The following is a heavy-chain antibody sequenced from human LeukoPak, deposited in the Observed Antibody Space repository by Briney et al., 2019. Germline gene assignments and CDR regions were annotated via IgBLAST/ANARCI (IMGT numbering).Heavy chain of an antibody. Sequence: GASVKVSCKASGYTFTSYAMHWVLQAPGQGLEWMGWINPNSGGTNYAQKFQGRVTMTRDTSISTAYMELSRLRSDDTAVYYCARVLELGDWFDPWGQGTLVTVSS. J-gene: IGHJ5*02. V-gene: IGHV1-2*02. CDR3: ARVLELGDWFDP. D-gene: IGHD7-27*01. CDR1: GYTFTSYA. CDR2: INPNSGGT.